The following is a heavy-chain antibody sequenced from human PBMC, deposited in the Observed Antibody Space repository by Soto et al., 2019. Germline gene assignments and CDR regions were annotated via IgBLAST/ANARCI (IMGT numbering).Heavy chain of an antibody. J-gene: IGHJ4*02. CDR2: ISSDGANT. CDR1: GFTFSSYN. D-gene: IGHD3-10*01. V-gene: IGHV3-30-3*01. CDR3: ARDGYNRGGFDY. Sequence: QVQLVESGGGVVPPGGSLRVSCVASGFTFSSYNMHWVRQAPGEGLEWVAVISSDGANTFYADSVKGRFTISRDISRDTLYLQMSSLRDEDTAMYFCARDGYNRGGFDYWGQGTQVTVSS.